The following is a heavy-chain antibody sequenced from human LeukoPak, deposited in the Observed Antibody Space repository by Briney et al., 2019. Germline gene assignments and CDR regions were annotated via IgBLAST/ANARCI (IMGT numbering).Heavy chain of an antibody. D-gene: IGHD5-12*01. J-gene: IGHJ4*02. Sequence: GGSLRLSCAASGFTFSGYAMTWVRHAQGKGLEWVSTITKGGSTYYADSVKGRFAISRDNSKNTLSLQMNSLRAEDTAVYYCASQTSGYSGYSSHYWGQGTLVTVSS. CDR3: ASQTSGYSGYSSHY. CDR2: ITKGGST. V-gene: IGHV3-23*01. CDR1: GFTFSGYA.